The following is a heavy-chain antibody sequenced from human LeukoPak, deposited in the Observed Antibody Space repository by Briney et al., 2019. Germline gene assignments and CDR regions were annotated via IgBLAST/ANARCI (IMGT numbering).Heavy chain of an antibody. CDR3: AREPVVTAISEYAFDI. J-gene: IGHJ3*02. CDR2: IYYSGST. CDR1: GGSFSGYY. D-gene: IGHD2-21*02. Sequence: SETLSLTCAVYGGSFSGYYWSWIRQPPGKGLEWIGYIYYSGSTNYNPSLKSRVTISVDTSKNQFSLKLSSVTAADTAVYYCAREPVVTAISEYAFDIWGQGTMVTVSS. V-gene: IGHV4-59*01.